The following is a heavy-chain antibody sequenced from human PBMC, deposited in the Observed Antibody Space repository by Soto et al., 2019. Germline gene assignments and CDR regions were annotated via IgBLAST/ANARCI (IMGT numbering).Heavy chain of an antibody. CDR3: ARARSTVTTNYHYAMDV. V-gene: IGHV3-48*03. J-gene: IGHJ6*02. Sequence: GSLRLSCAASGFTFSTYHMNWVRQAPGKGLEWVSYIHSGGSRIYYADSVKGRFTISRDNAKNSMYLQKLSMRAEDTAAYYCARARSTVTTNYHYAMDVWGQGTTVTVSS. D-gene: IGHD4-17*01. CDR2: IHSGGSRI. CDR1: GFTFSTYH.